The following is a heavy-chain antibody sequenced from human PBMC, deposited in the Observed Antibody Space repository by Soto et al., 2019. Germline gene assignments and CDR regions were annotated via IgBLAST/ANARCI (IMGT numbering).Heavy chain of an antibody. CDR1: GFTFSSNA. CDR3: ARDIGVGGTPGVIDY. J-gene: IGHJ4*02. CDR2: ISYDGSRK. V-gene: IGHV3-30-3*01. D-gene: IGHD6-19*01. Sequence: QVQLVESGGGVVQPGRSLRLSGAASGFTFSSNAMHWVRQAPGKGLEWVAVISYDGSRKYYADSVKGRFTISRDNSKNTLDLQMNSLRAEDTALYFCARDIGVGGTPGVIDYWGQGTLVTVS.